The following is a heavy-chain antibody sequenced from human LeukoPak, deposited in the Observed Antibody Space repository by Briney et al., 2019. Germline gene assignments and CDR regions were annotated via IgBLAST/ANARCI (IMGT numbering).Heavy chain of an antibody. CDR3: ARLAKGSSSYFDY. Sequence: GTSLKISCMCPGYSFTSYWIGWVRRMPAEGVEWRGVSYPGDSDTKYRPSLQGQVTLSVDKSISTAYLQWSSLKAADTAVYYCARLAKGSSSYFDYWGQGTLVSVSS. V-gene: IGHV5-51*01. CDR1: GYSFTSYW. J-gene: IGHJ4*02. CDR2: SYPGDSDT. D-gene: IGHD6-6*01.